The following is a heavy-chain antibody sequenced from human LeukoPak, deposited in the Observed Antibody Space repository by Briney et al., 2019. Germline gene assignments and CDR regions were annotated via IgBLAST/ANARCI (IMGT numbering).Heavy chain of an antibody. V-gene: IGHV4-59*08. Sequence: SETLSLTCTVSGGSISSYYWSWIRQPPGKGLEWIGYIYYSGSTKYNPSLKSRVTISVDTSKNQFSLKLSSVTAADTAVYYCARGEQLWLRNNYYYYYYMDVWGKGTTVTISS. J-gene: IGHJ6*03. CDR3: ARGEQLWLRNNYYYYYYMDV. D-gene: IGHD5-18*01. CDR1: GGSISSYY. CDR2: IYYSGST.